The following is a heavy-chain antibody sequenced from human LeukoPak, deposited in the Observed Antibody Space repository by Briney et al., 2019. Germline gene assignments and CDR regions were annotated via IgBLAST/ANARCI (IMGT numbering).Heavy chain of an antibody. V-gene: IGHV4-59*01. D-gene: IGHD6-6*01. Sequence: SETLSLTCTVSGGSLSSYYWSWIRQPPGKGLEWIGYIYYSGSTNYNPSLKSRVTISVDTSKNQFSLKLSSVTAADTAVYYCARSIAARPDYYFDYWGQGTLVTVSS. CDR3: ARSIAARPDYYFDY. J-gene: IGHJ4*02. CDR1: GGSLSSYY. CDR2: IYYSGST.